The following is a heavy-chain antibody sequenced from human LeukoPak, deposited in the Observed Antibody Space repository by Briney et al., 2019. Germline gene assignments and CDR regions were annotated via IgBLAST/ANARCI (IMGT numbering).Heavy chain of an antibody. CDR1: GYTFTGYY. V-gene: IGHV1-2*02. CDR3: ARANYGDQNWFDP. CDR2: INPNSGGT. Sequence: ASVKVCCKASGYTFTGYYMHWVRQAPGQGLEWMGWINPNSGGTNYAQKFQGRVTMTRDTSISTAYMELSRLRSDDTAVYYCARANYGDQNWFDPWGQGTLVTVSS. J-gene: IGHJ5*02. D-gene: IGHD4-17*01.